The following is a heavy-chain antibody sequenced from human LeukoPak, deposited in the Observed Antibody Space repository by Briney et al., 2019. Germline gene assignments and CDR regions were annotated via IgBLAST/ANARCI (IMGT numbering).Heavy chain of an antibody. CDR1: GGSISSGGYS. J-gene: IGHJ4*02. CDR2: IYHSGST. D-gene: IGHD3-22*01. V-gene: IGHV4-30-2*01. CDR3: ARGSTMTFDY. Sequence: SETLSLTCAVSGGSISSGGYSWSWIRQPPGKGLEWIGYIYHSGSTYYNPSLKSRVTISVDRSKNQFSLKLSSVTAADTAVYYCARGSTMTFDYWGQGTLVTVSS.